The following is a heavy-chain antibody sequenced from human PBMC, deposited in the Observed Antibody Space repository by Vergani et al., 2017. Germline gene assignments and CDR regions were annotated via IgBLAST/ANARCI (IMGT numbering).Heavy chain of an antibody. J-gene: IGHJ4*02. V-gene: IGHV3-66*01. CDR3: ARGRNYDSSGYDFPFDY. D-gene: IGHD3-22*01. CDR2: IYSGGST. Sequence: EVQLVESGGGLVQPGGSLRLSCAASGFTVSSNYMSWVRQAPGKGLEGVSVIYSGGSTYYEDSVKGRFTISRDNSKNTLYLQMNSLRAEDTAVYYCARGRNYDSSGYDFPFDYWGQGTLVTVSS. CDR1: GFTVSSNY.